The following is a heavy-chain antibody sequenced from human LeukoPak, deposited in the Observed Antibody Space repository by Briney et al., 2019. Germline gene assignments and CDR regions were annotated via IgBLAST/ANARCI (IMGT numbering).Heavy chain of an antibody. V-gene: IGHV3-48*01. CDR2: IGIDSGNT. CDR3: ARDHNYAFDN. CDR1: GFPFIEYS. J-gene: IGHJ4*02. D-gene: IGHD1-1*01. Sequence: GGSLRLSCTASGFPFIEYSMNWVRQVPGKGLEWTAYIGIDSGNTKYADSVRGRFTISADKTKNSLYLQMNSLRVEDTAVYYCARDHNYAFDNWGQGTLVSVAS.